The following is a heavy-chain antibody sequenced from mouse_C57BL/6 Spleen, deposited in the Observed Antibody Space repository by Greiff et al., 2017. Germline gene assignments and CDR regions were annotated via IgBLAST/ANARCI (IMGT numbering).Heavy chain of an antibody. J-gene: IGHJ1*03. V-gene: IGHV3-8*01. CDR3: ARYEAGTYWYFDV. CDR2: ISYSGST. D-gene: IGHD4-1*01. Sequence: EVQLQQSGPGLAKPSQTLSLPCSVTGYSITSDYWNWIRRFPGNKLEYMGYISYSGSTYYNPSLKSRISITRDTSKNQYYLQLNSVTTEDTATYYCARYEAGTYWYFDVWGTGTTVTVSS. CDR1: GYSITSDY.